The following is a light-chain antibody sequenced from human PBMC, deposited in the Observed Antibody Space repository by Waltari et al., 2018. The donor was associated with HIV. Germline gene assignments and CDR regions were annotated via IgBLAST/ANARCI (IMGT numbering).Light chain of an antibody. CDR1: RGHSTYA. Sequence: QLVLTQSPSASASLGVSVNLTCTLSRGHSTYAIAWHQQQPEKGPRYLMKVNSDGSHRKGDGIPDRFSGSSSGAERYLIISSLQSEDEADYYCQTWGTGNWVFGGGTKLTVL. CDR3: QTWGTGNWV. J-gene: IGLJ3*02. V-gene: IGLV4-69*01. CDR2: VNSDGSH.